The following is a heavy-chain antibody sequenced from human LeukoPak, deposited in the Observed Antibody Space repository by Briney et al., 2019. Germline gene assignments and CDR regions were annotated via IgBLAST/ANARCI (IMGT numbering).Heavy chain of an antibody. CDR2: ISAYNGNT. J-gene: IGHJ4*02. D-gene: IGHD4-17*01. V-gene: IGHV1-18*04. CDR3: ARDLEDYGDYVNLDY. CDR1: GYTFTSYG. Sequence: ASVKVSCKASGYTFTSYGISWVRQAPGQGLEWMGWISAYNGNTNYAQKLQGRVTMTTDTSTSTAYMELRSLRSDDTAVYYCARDLEDYGDYVNLDYWGRGTLVTVSS.